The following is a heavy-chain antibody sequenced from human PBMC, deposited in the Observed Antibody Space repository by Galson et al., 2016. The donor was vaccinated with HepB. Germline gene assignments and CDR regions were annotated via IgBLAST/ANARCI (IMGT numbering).Heavy chain of an antibody. V-gene: IGHV3-74*01. CDR2: ITGDGSST. CDR3: VRDGYFDL. CDR1: GFSFSTYW. J-gene: IGHJ2*01. Sequence: SLRLSCAASGFSFSTYWMHWVRQVPGKGLVWVSRITGDGSSTVYADSEKGRFTISRDNTKNMLYLQMNSLRAEDTAVYYCVRDGYFDLWGRGTLVTVSS.